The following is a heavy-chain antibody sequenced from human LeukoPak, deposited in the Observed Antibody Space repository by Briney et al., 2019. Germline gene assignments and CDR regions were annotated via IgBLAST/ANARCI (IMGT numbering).Heavy chain of an antibody. J-gene: IGHJ3*02. D-gene: IGHD2-15*01. Sequence: GASVKVSCKTSGYIFTSYNMHWVRQAPGRGLEWMGIINPSGGSTRYAQKFQGRVTMATDTSTSTAYMELRSLRSEDTAVYYCAIGYCRGGSCDDEPGDAFDIWGQGTMVAVSS. V-gene: IGHV1-46*01. CDR1: GYIFTSYN. CDR2: INPSGGST. CDR3: AIGYCRGGSCDDEPGDAFDI.